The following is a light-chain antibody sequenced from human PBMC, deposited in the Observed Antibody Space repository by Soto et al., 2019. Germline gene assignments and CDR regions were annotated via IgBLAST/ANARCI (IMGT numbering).Light chain of an antibody. CDR1: QSISNW. CDR2: KAS. Sequence: DIQMTQSPSTLSASVVDRVTITCLASQSISNWLSWYQQKPGKAPKLLIYKASILESGVPSSFNGSGSGTEFTLTISSLQPDDVATYYRQHYNSYSEAFGQGTKVDIK. V-gene: IGKV1-5*03. J-gene: IGKJ1*01. CDR3: QHYNSYSEA.